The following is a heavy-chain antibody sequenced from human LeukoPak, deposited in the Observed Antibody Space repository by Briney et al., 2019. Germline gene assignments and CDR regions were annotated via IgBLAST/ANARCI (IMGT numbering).Heavy chain of an antibody. V-gene: IGHV1-2*02. CDR3: ARVLFNSGYDF. D-gene: IGHD2-21*01. CDR1: GYTFTGAY. J-gene: IGHJ4*02. Sequence: ASVKVSCKASGYTFTGAYMHWVRQAPGQGLEWMGWINPNSGGTQFAQKFQGRVTMTRDASISTAYMELDRLRSDDTAVYYCARVLFNSGYDFWGQGTLVTVSS. CDR2: INPNSGGT.